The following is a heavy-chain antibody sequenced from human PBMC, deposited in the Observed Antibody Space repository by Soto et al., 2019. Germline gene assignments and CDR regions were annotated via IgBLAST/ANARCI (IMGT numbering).Heavy chain of an antibody. CDR3: ARVGIWTVVTGDAFDI. Sequence: QVQLQESGPGLVKPSGTLSLTCAVSGGSISSSNWWSWVRQPPGKGLEWIGEIYHSGSTNYNPSLKRRVTISVDKSKNQFSLKLSSVTAADTAVYYCARVGIWTVVTGDAFDIWGQGTMVTVSS. J-gene: IGHJ3*02. V-gene: IGHV4-4*02. CDR1: GGSISSSNW. D-gene: IGHD2-21*02. CDR2: IYHSGST.